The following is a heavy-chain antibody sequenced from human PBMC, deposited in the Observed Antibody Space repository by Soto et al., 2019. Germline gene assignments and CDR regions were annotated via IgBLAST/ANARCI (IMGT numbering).Heavy chain of an antibody. CDR3: ARAQWTFGGVIVPDY. Sequence: ASVKVSCTASGYTFTSYGISWVRQAPGQGLEWMGWISAYNGNTNYAQKLQGRVTMTTDTSTSTAYMELRSLRSDDTAVYYCARAQWTFGGVIVPDYWGQGTLVTVSS. V-gene: IGHV1-18*01. J-gene: IGHJ4*02. CDR2: ISAYNGNT. CDR1: GYTFTSYG. D-gene: IGHD3-16*02.